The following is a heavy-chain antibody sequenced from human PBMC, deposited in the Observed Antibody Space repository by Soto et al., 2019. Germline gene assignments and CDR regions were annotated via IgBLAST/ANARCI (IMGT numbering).Heavy chain of an antibody. CDR1: GCSVIDKTYY. Sequence: PSATLSLTCSFSGCSVIDKTYYWILIRQPPGPRLEWIGYVYYSGTTNYNPSLKSRVTISVDLSKNRFSLRLSSVTTADTALYYCARTKAGNNNLRSRSCFDYCGQATLV. CDR3: ARTKAGNNNLRSRSCFDY. CDR2: VYYSGTT. J-gene: IGHJ4*02. V-gene: IGHV4-61*01. D-gene: IGHD2-8*01.